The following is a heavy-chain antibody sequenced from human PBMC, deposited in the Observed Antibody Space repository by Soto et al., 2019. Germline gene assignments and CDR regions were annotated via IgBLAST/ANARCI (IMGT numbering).Heavy chain of an antibody. D-gene: IGHD3-16*01. CDR1: GGTFSSYT. CDR3: ARGGGDYYYYMDV. V-gene: IGHV1-69*02. CDR2: IIPILGIA. Sequence: QVQLVQSGAEVKKPGSSVKVSCKASGGTFSSYTISWVRQAPGQGLEWMGRIIPILGIANYAQKFQGRVTITADKSTSTAYMELSSLRSEDTAVYYGARGGGDYYYYMDVWGKGTTVTVSS. J-gene: IGHJ6*03.